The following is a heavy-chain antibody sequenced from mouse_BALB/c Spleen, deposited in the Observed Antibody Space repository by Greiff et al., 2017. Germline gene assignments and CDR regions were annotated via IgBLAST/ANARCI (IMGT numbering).Heavy chain of an antibody. CDR1: GFTFSSFG. V-gene: IGHV5-17*02. CDR3: ARHWFAY. Sequence: EVHLVESGGGLVQPGGSRKLSCAASGFTFSSFGMHWVRQAPEKGLEWVAYISSGSSTIYYADTVKGRFTISRDNPKNTLFLQMTSLRSEDTAMYYCARHWFAYWGQGTLVTVSA. CDR2: ISSGSSTI. J-gene: IGHJ3*01.